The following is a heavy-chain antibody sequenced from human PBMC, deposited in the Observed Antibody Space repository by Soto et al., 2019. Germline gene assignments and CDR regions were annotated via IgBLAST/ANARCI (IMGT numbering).Heavy chain of an antibody. CDR3: ASGGSSGYYDWYFDL. CDR2: ISSSSSYI. J-gene: IGHJ2*01. V-gene: IGHV3-21*01. Sequence: GGSLRLSCAASGFTFSSYSMNWVRQAPGKGLEWVSSISSSSSYIYYADSVKGRFTISRDNAKNSLYLQMNSLRAEDTAVYYCASGGSSGYYDWYFDLWGRGTLVTVSS. D-gene: IGHD3-22*01. CDR1: GFTFSSYS.